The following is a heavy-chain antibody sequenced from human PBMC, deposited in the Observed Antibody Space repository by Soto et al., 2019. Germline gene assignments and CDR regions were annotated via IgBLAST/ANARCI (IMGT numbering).Heavy chain of an antibody. J-gene: IGHJ4*02. CDR2: IYPGDSDT. D-gene: IGHD2-15*01. Sequence: PGESLKISCKGSGYSFTSYWIGWVRQMPGKGLEWMGIIYPGDSDTRYSPSFQGQVTISADKSISTAYLQWSSLKASDTAMYYCARLPEECSGGSCYSGFDYWGQGTRVNVSS. V-gene: IGHV5-51*01. CDR1: GYSFTSYW. CDR3: ARLPEECSGGSCYSGFDY.